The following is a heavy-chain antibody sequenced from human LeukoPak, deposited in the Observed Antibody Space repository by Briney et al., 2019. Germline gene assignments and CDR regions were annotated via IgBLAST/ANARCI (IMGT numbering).Heavy chain of an antibody. J-gene: IGHJ4*02. CDR3: ARQDSSGWEEDYYFDY. CDR1: GGSISSYY. CDR2: IYYSGST. Sequence: SETLSLTCTVSGGSISSYYWSWIRQPPGKGLEWIGYIYYSGSTNYNPSLKSLVTISVDTSKNQFSLKLSSVTAADTAVYYCARQDSSGWEEDYYFDYWGQGTLVTVSS. D-gene: IGHD6-19*01. V-gene: IGHV4-59*08.